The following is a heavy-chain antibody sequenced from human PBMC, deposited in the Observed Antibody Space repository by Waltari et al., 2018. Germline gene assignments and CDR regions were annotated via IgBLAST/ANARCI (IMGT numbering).Heavy chain of an antibody. CDR2: IYSGGST. CDR3: ARGGDSSWYDSGIYFDY. CDR1: GFTVSSNY. J-gene: IGHJ4*02. D-gene: IGHD6-13*01. V-gene: IGHV3-53*01. Sequence: EVQLVESGGGLIQPGGSLRLSCAASGFTVSSNYMSWVRQAPGKGLEWVSVIYSGGSTYYADSVKGRFTISRDNSKNTLYLQMNSLRAEDTAVYYCARGGDSSWYDSGIYFDYWGQGTLVTVSS.